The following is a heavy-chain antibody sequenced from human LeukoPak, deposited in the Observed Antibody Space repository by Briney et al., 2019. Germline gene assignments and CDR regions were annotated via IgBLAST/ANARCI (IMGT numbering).Heavy chain of an antibody. CDR2: ISGSGGST. D-gene: IGHD3-22*01. CDR3: ARGYYYDSSGYKH. J-gene: IGHJ4*02. Sequence: GGSLRLSCAASGFAFSSYAMSWVRQAPGKGLEWVSSISGSGGSTHYADSVKGRFTISRDNSKITLYLQLDGLRAEDTAVYYCARGYYYDSSGYKHWGQGTLVTVSS. V-gene: IGHV3-23*01. CDR1: GFAFSSYA.